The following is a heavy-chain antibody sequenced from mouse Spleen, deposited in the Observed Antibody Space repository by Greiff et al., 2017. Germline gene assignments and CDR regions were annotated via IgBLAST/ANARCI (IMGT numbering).Heavy chain of an antibody. Sequence: VQLKESGPELVKPGDSVKISCKASGYSFTGYFMNWVMQSHGKSLEWIGRINPYNGDTFYNQKFKGKATLTVDKSSSTAHMELRSLTSEDSAVYYCAIYYYGSSYVGAMDYWGQGTSVTVSS. CDR1: GYSFTGYF. V-gene: IGHV1-20*01. J-gene: IGHJ4*01. CDR3: AIYYYGSSYVGAMDY. CDR2: INPYNGDT. D-gene: IGHD1-1*01.